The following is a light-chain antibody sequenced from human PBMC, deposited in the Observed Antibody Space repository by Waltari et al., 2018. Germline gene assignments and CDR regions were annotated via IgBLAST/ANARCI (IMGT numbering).Light chain of an antibody. Sequence: QSALTQPASVSGSPGQSITISCTGTSSDIGGYNYVPWYQQHPGKAPKLMIYDFAKWPSGFANRFSVSKAGNTASLTISGLQAEDEADYYCTSYTTTNTVVFGGGTKVTVL. J-gene: IGLJ2*01. CDR1: SSDIGGYNY. CDR3: TSYTTTNTVV. V-gene: IGLV2-14*01. CDR2: DFA.